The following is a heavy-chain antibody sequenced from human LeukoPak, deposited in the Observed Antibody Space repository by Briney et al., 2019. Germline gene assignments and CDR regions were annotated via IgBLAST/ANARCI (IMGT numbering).Heavy chain of an antibody. CDR1: GGSFSGYY. CDR3: ARGGYSYGYYFDY. CDR2: INHSGST. V-gene: IGHV4-34*01. J-gene: IGHJ4*02. Sequence: SETLSLTCAVYGGSFSGYYWSWIRQPPGKGLEWIGEINHSGSTNYNPSLKSRVTISVDTSKNQFSLKLSSVTAADTAVYYCARGGYSYGYYFDYWGQGTLVTVSS. D-gene: IGHD5-18*01.